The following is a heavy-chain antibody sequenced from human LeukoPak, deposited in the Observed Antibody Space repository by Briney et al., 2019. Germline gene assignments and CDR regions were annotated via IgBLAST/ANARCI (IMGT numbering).Heavy chain of an antibody. J-gene: IGHJ4*02. CDR3: ARGWFGELWYYFDY. Sequence: GGSLRLSCAASGFTFSSYSMNWVRQAPGKGLEWVSSISSSSSYIYYADSVKGRFTISRDNAKNSLYLQMNSLRAEDTAVYYYARGWFGELWYYFDYWGQGTLVTVSS. D-gene: IGHD3-10*01. V-gene: IGHV3-21*01. CDR2: ISSSSSYI. CDR1: GFTFSSYS.